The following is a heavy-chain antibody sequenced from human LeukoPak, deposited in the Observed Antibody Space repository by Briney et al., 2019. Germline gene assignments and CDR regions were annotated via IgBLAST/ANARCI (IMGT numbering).Heavy chain of an antibody. CDR3: VSFYETY. CDR2: INSDGSWT. CDR1: GNYW. V-gene: IGHV3-74*01. Sequence: GGSLRLSCAASGNYWMHWVRQAPGKGLVWVSHINSDGSWTSYADSVKGRFTISKDNAKNTVYLQMNNLRAENTAVYYCVSFYETYWGRGTLVTVSS. J-gene: IGHJ4*02. D-gene: IGHD2-2*01.